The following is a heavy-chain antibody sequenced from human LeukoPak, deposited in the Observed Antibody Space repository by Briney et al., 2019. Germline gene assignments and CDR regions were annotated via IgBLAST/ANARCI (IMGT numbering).Heavy chain of an antibody. J-gene: IGHJ4*02. Sequence: ASVKVSCKASGYTFTGYYMHWVRQAPGRGLEWMGWINPNSGGTNYAQKFQGRVTMTRDTSISTAYMELSRLRSDDTAVYYCARVSYCSSTSCLDYWGQGTLVTVSS. CDR3: ARVSYCSSTSCLDY. CDR2: INPNSGGT. CDR1: GYTFTGYY. V-gene: IGHV1-2*02. D-gene: IGHD2-2*01.